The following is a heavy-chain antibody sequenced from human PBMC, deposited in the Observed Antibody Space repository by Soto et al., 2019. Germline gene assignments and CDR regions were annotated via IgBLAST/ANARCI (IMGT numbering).Heavy chain of an antibody. CDR1: GFTFDDYA. J-gene: IGHJ4*02. D-gene: IGHD1-26*01. CDR3: AKDIGSGSHRRYFAY. CDR2: ISWNSGSI. Sequence: PGGSLRLSCAASGFTFDDYAMHWVRQAPGKGLEWVSGISWNSGSIGYADSVKGRFTISRDNAKNSLYLQMNSLRAEDTALYYCAKDIGSGSHRRYFAYWGQGSLVTVSS. V-gene: IGHV3-9*01.